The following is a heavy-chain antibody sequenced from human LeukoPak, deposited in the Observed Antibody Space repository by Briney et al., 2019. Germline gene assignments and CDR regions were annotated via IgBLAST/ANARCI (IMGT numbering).Heavy chain of an antibody. D-gene: IGHD3-9*01. Sequence: GGSLRLSCAASGFIFSNSAMNWVLQAPGKGLEWVSSINNDGSYIYYAGSVKGRFTISRDNAKNSLYLRLNSLRVEDTAVYYCARDPTHYLRYGYFDYWGQGTLVTVSS. J-gene: IGHJ4*02. V-gene: IGHV3-21*01. CDR3: ARDPTHYLRYGYFDY. CDR2: INNDGSYI. CDR1: GFIFSNSA.